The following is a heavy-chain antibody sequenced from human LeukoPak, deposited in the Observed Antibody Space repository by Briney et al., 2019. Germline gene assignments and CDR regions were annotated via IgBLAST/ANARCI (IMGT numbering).Heavy chain of an antibody. D-gene: IGHD2-15*01. CDR1: GGSISSGDYY. V-gene: IGHV4-30-4*08. CDR2: IYYSGST. CDR3: ARAGYCSGGSCYPSFDYYYYYMDV. Sequence: SQTLSLTCIVSGGSISSGDYYWSWIRQPPGKGLEWIGYIYYSGSTYYNPSLKSRVTISVDTSKNQFSLKLSSVTAADTAVYYCARAGYCSGGSCYPSFDYYYYYMDVWGKGTTVTVSS. J-gene: IGHJ6*03.